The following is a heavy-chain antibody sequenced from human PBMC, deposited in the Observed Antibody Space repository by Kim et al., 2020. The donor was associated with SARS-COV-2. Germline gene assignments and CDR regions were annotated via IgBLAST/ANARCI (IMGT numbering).Heavy chain of an antibody. CDR2: ISWNSGTI. CDR1: GFNFNDYA. Sequence: GGSLRLSCATSGFNFNDYAMHWGRQTPGKGLEWVSSISWNSGTIAYADSVKGRFTISRDNAKNSLYLQMNSLRPEDTALYYCAKDRAHCSGGGCYGGYFDDWGQGTLVTVSS. CDR3: AKDRAHCSGGGCYGGYFDD. J-gene: IGHJ4*02. D-gene: IGHD2-15*01. V-gene: IGHV3-9*01.